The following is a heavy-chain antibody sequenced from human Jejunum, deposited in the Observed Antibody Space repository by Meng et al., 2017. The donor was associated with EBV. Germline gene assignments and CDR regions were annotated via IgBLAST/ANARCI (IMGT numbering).Heavy chain of an antibody. CDR3: ARDPAYPRGLFNS. J-gene: IGHJ4*02. Sequence: QLQLQESGPGLVKPSGTLSLTGTVSGDSISNGDYYWDWIRQSPGKGLEWIASIHRGGSTYYDPSLKSRVTISLDTSKNQFSLKLNSVTAADTAVYYCARDPAYPRGLFNSWGQGTLVTVSS. V-gene: IGHV4-39*07. CDR2: IHRGGST. CDR1: GDSISNGDYY. D-gene: IGHD3-10*01.